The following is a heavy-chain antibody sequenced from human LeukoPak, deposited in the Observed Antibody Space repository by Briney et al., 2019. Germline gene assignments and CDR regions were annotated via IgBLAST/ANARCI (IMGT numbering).Heavy chain of an antibody. V-gene: IGHV3-15*01. J-gene: IGHJ4*02. Sequence: GGSLRLSCAASGFTFSNAWMSWVRQAPGKGLEWVGRIKSKTDGGTTDYAAPVKGRFTISRDDSKNTLYLQMNSLKTEDTAVCYCTTGFVVVPAAIAMSDYWGQGTLVTVSS. CDR2: IKSKTDGGTT. CDR3: TTGFVVVPAAIAMSDY. CDR1: GFTFSNAW. D-gene: IGHD2-2*01.